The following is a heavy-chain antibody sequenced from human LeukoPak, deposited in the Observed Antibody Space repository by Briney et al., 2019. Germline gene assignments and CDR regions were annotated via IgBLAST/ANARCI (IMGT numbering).Heavy chain of an antibody. CDR1: GGPISSYH. Sequence: SETLSLTCTVSGGPISSYHWNWIRQSPGEGLEWIGYIYYSGTTNYNPSLKSRVTISVDTSKNQFSLNLSSVTAADTAVYYCARVRKSSGWKFDYWGQGTLVTVSS. V-gene: IGHV4-59*01. D-gene: IGHD6-19*01. CDR2: IYYSGTT. CDR3: ARVRKSSGWKFDY. J-gene: IGHJ4*02.